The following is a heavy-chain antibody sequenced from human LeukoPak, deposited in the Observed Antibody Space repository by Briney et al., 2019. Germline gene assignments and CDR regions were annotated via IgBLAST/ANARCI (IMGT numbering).Heavy chain of an antibody. CDR3: ARAHASYGSGSNEVWFDP. D-gene: IGHD3-10*01. V-gene: IGHV3-21*04. Sequence: PGGSLRLSCAASGFTFSSYSMNWVRQAPGKGLEWVSSISSSSSYIYYADSVKGRFTISRDNSKNTLYLQMNSLRAEDTAVYYCARAHASYGSGSNEVWFDPWGQGTLVTVSS. CDR2: ISSSSSYI. J-gene: IGHJ5*02. CDR1: GFTFSSYS.